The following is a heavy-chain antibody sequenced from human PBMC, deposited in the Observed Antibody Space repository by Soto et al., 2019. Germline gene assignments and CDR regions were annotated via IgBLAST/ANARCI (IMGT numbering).Heavy chain of an antibody. V-gene: IGHV3-23*01. CDR1: GFTFGNYA. Sequence: EVQLLESGGGLVQPGGSLRLSCAASGFTFGNYAMNWVRQEPGRGLEWVAAISGSGTSTYYADSVKGRFTISRYDSRKTLYLQMHRLRAEDTAVYYCATSFCSSTSCSHINIYYYGMDVWGQGTTVTVSS. D-gene: IGHD3-3*01. J-gene: IGHJ6*02. CDR3: ATSFCSSTSCSHINIYYYGMDV. CDR2: ISGSGTST.